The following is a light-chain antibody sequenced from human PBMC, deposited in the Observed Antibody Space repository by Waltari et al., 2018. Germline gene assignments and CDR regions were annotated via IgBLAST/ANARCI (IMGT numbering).Light chain of an antibody. CDR3: QQYNDWPRT. J-gene: IGKJ1*01. Sequence: EIVMTQSPATLSVSPGERATLTCRASQSISSNLAWYQQKPGQAPRLLIYGATTRATGIPARFSGSGSGTEFTLTIRSQQSEDFAVYYCQQYNDWPRTFGQGTKVEIK. V-gene: IGKV3-15*01. CDR1: QSISSN. CDR2: GAT.